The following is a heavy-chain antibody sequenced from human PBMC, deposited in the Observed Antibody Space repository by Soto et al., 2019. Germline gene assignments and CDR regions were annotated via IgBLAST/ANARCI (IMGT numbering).Heavy chain of an antibody. V-gene: IGHV1-18*01. J-gene: IGHJ5*02. CDR1: GYTFTSYG. D-gene: IGHD2-2*01. CDR2: ISAYNGNT. CDR3: ARVRCSSTSCYVNWFDP. Sequence: QVPLVQSGAEVKKPGASVKVSCKASGYTFTSYGISWVRQAPGQGLEWMGWISAYNGNTNYAQKLQGRVTMTTDTSTSTAYMELRSLRSDDTAVYYCARVRCSSTSCYVNWFDPWGQGTLVTVSS.